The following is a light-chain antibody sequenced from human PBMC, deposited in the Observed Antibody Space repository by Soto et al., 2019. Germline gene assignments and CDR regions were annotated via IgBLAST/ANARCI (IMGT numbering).Light chain of an antibody. CDR3: QSYDSSLSGSRV. CDR2: GNS. V-gene: IGLV1-40*01. Sequence: SVLPRPPSVSRAPGETVTISCTGSSSNIGAGYDVHWYQQLPGTAPKLLIYGNSNRPSGVPDRFSGSKSGTSASLAITGLQAEDEADYYCQSYDSSLSGSRVFGTVTKVTVL. CDR1: SSNIGAGYD. J-gene: IGLJ1*01.